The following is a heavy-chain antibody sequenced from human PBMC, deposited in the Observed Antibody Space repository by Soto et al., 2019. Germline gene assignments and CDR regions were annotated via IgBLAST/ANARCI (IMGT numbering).Heavy chain of an antibody. Sequence: PGGSLRLSCVASRFDFSSYEMSWVRQAAGKGLEWVSRVSLTGDRTNYAGSVKCRFTVSRDNFKNALFLEMDSLRPDDTSIYFCARGGGYCTPTSCAIDSWGRGTPVTVSS. CDR1: RFDFSSYE. D-gene: IGHD2-8*01. J-gene: IGHJ4*02. V-gene: IGHV3-23*01. CDR3: ARGGGYCTPTSCAIDS. CDR2: VSLTGDRT.